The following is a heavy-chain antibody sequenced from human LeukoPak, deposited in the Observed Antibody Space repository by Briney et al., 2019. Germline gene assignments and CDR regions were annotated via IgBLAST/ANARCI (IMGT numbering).Heavy chain of an antibody. Sequence: PGGSLRLSCAASGSTVSSNYMSWVRQAPGKGLEWVSVIYSGGSTYYADSVKGRFTISRHNSKNTLYLQMNSLRAEDTAVYYCARDTPGYSGSLGPYYGMDVWGQGTTVTVSS. CDR3: ARDTPGYSGSLGPYYGMDV. D-gene: IGHD5-12*01. CDR2: IYSGGST. CDR1: GSTVSSNY. J-gene: IGHJ6*02. V-gene: IGHV3-53*04.